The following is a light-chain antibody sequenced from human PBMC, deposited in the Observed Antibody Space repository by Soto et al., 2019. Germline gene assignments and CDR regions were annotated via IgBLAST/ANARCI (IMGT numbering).Light chain of an antibody. CDR3: CSYAGYYTVL. CDR1: SSDVGGYNY. V-gene: IGLV2-11*01. Sequence: QSVLTQPRSVSGSPGQSVTISCTGTSSDVGGYNYVSWYQQHPGKVPKLIIYDVNKRPSGVPDRFSGSKSGNTASLTISGLQAEDEADYYCCSYAGYYTVLFGGGTKVTVL. J-gene: IGLJ2*01. CDR2: DVN.